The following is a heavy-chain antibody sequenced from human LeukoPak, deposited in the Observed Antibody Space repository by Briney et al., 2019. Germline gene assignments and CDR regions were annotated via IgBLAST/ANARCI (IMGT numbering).Heavy chain of an antibody. J-gene: IGHJ4*02. CDR1: GFTLSSYW. Sequence: GGSLRLSCAASGFTLSSYWMSWVRQAPGKGLEWVANIKQDGSEKYYVDSVKGRFTISRDNAKNSLYLQMNSLRAEDTAVYYCARRRFVEMASHFDYWGQGTLVTVSS. CDR3: ARRRFVEMASHFDY. D-gene: IGHD5-24*01. CDR2: IKQDGSEK. V-gene: IGHV3-7*01.